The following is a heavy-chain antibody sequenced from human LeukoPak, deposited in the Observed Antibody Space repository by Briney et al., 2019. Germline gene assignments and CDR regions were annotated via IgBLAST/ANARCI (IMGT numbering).Heavy chain of an antibody. J-gene: IGHJ3*02. CDR1: GFYFSGYE. V-gene: IGHV3-48*03. D-gene: IGHD2/OR15-2a*01. CDR3: LPLLSRPYVEDGFDI. CDR2: ISSSGSTI. Sequence: GGSLRLSCAASGFYFSGYEMNWVRQAPGKGLEWVSYISSSGSTIYYADSVKGRFTISRDNARNSLYLQMNSLRAEDTAVYYCLPLLSRPYVEDGFDIWGQGTMVTVSS.